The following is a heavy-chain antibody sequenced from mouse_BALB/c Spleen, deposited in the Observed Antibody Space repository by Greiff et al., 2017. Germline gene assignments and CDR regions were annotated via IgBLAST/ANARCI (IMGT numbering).Heavy chain of an antibody. CDR1: GFTFSSYA. CDR3: ARDAYYRYDFFDY. V-gene: IGHV5-6-5*01. CDR2: ISSGGST. Sequence: EVHLVESGGGLVKPGGSLKLSCAASGFTFSSYAMSWVRQTPEKRLEWVASISSGGSTYYPDSVKGRFTISRDNARNILYLQMSSLRSEDTAMYYCARDAYYRYDFFDYWGQGTTLTVSS. J-gene: IGHJ2*01. D-gene: IGHD2-14*01.